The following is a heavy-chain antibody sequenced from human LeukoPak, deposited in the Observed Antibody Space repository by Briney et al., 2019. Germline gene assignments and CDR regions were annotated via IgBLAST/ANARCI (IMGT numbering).Heavy chain of an antibody. CDR1: GFSFSTYN. CDR3: AKDPISAYDSSGRDFDFDY. V-gene: IGHV3-21*04. Sequence: GGSLRLSCEASGFSFSTYNMNWVRQAPGKGLEWISSITSDSRYRYYADSVKGRFTISRDNAKNSLYLQMNSLRAEDTAVYYCAKDPISAYDSSGRDFDFDYWGQGTLVTVSS. J-gene: IGHJ4*02. CDR2: ITSDSRYR. D-gene: IGHD3-22*01.